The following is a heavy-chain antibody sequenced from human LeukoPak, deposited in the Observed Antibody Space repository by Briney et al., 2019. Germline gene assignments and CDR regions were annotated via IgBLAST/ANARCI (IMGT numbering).Heavy chain of an antibody. V-gene: IGHV3-15*01. CDR3: TTFYHEDSPY. J-gene: IGHJ4*02. D-gene: IGHD3-22*01. CDR2: ITSNADGGTP. CDR1: GFSFMNAW. Sequence: GGSLRLSCAASGFSFMNAWMIWVRQAPGKGLEWVGRITSNADGGTPDYAAPATGRFTISRDDSKNTLYLQMNSLTTEDTAVYYCTTFYHEDSPYWGRGTLVTVSS.